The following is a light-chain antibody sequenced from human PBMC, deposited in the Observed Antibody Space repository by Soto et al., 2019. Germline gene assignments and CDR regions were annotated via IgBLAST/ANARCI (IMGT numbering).Light chain of an antibody. CDR2: DAS. CDR3: QQRSYWRGT. V-gene: IGKV3-11*01. J-gene: IGKJ4*01. Sequence: EIVLTQSPATLSLSPGERATLSCRASQSVNIYLAWYQQKHGQAPRLLIYDASNRATGIPARFSGSGSGTGFTLTISSLEPEAIAVYYYQQRSYWRGTFGGGSKGDIK. CDR1: QSVNIY.